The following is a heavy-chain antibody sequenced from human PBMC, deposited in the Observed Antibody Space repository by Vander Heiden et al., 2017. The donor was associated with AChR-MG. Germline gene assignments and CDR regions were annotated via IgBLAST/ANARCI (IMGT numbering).Heavy chain of an antibody. CDR3: AKVTYSSSWYEPYFDY. CDR2: ISYDGSNK. J-gene: IGHJ4*02. V-gene: IGHV3-30*18. D-gene: IGHD6-13*01. Sequence: GTGLEWVAVISYDGSNKYYADSVKGRFTISRDNSKNTLYLQMNSLRAEDTAVYYGAKVTYSSSWYEPYFDYWGQGTLVTVSS.